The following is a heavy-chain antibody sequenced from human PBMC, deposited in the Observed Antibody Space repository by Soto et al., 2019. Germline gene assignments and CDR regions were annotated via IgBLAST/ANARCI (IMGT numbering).Heavy chain of an antibody. CDR3: ARKQWVVPNWFDP. J-gene: IGHJ5*02. Sequence: SETLSLTCTFSGGSISSSSYYWGWIRQPPGKGLEWIGSIYYSGSTYYNPSLKSRVTISVDTSKNQFSLKLSSVTAADTAVYYCARKQWVVPNWFDPWGQGILVTVSS. V-gene: IGHV4-39*07. CDR2: IYYSGST. CDR1: GGSISSSSYY. D-gene: IGHD6-19*01.